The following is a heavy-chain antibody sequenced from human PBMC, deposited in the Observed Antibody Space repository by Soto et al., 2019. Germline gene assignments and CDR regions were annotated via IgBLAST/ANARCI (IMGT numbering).Heavy chain of an antibody. CDR1: GYTFTGYY. CDR2: INPNSGGT. J-gene: IGHJ4*02. Sequence: ASVKVSCKASGYTFTGYYMHWVRQAPGQGLEWMGWINPNSGGTNYAQKFQGRVTMTRDTSISTAYMELSRLRSDDTAVYYCASVLGSGYGSGSSGYFDYWGQGTLVTVSS. CDR3: ASVLGSGYGSGSSGYFDY. V-gene: IGHV1-2*02. D-gene: IGHD3-10*01.